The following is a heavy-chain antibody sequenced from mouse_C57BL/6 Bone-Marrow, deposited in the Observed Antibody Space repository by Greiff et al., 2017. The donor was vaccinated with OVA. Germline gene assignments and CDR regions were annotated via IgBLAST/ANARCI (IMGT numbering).Heavy chain of an antibody. V-gene: IGHV1-81*01. J-gene: IGHJ2*01. CDR3: ASPYDYDGGGDY. CDR2: IYPRSGNT. CDR1: GYTFTSYG. Sequence: VQRVESGAELARPGASVKLSCKASGYTFTSYGISWVKQRTGQGLEWIGEIYPRSGNTYYNEKFKGKATLTADKSSSTAYMELRSLTSEDSAVYFCASPYDYDGGGDYWGQGTTLTVSS. D-gene: IGHD2-4*01.